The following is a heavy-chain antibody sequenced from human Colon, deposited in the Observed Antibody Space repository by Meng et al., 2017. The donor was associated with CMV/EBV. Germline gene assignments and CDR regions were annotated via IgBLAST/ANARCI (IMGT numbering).Heavy chain of an antibody. D-gene: IGHD2-2*01. V-gene: IGHV1-18*01. CDR2: ISVYHGDT. CDR1: GYTFTSYA. CDR3: ARNYCSSVNCNLGDGLNM. J-gene: IGHJ3*02. Sequence: ASVKVSCKASGYTFTSYAMNWVRQAPGQGLEWMGWISVYHGDTAYAHKFQDRVTMTTDTSTGTAYMELRRLTSDDTADYYCARNYCSSVNCNLGDGLNMWGQGTRVTVSS.